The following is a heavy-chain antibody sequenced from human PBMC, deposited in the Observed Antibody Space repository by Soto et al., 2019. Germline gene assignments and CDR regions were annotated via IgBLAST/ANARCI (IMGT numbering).Heavy chain of an antibody. CDR1: GGSISSYY. V-gene: IGHV4-59*01. J-gene: IGHJ5*02. CDR3: ARSIYGDSSYNWFDP. CDR2: IYYSGST. Sequence: SETLSLTCTVSGGSISSYYWSWIRQPPGKGLEWIGYIYYSGSTSYNPSLKSRVSISVDTSKNQLSLKLTSVTAADTAVYYCARSIYGDSSYNWFDPWGQGTLVTVSS. D-gene: IGHD4-17*01.